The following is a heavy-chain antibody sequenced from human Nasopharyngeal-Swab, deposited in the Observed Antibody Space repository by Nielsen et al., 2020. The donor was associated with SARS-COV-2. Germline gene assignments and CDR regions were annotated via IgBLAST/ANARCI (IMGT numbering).Heavy chain of an antibody. J-gene: IGHJ4*02. D-gene: IGHD3-16*02. V-gene: IGHV3-23*01. CDR1: GFTFSSYA. CDR2: ISGSGGST. CDR3: AKEGKYVWGSYRYPDY. Sequence: GESLKISCAASGFTFSSYAMSWVRQAPGKGLEWVSAISGSGGSTYYADSVKGRFTISRDNSKNTLYLQMNSLRAEDTAVYYCAKEGKYVWGSYRYPDYWGQGTLVTVSS.